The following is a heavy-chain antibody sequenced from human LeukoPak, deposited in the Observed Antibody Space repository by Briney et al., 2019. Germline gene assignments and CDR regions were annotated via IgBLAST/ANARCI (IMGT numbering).Heavy chain of an antibody. CDR3: ARGAGDDYNLVFGY. V-gene: IGHV3-7*05. CDR2: IKSDGSDK. Sequence: GGSLRLSCAASGFTFSSYWMDWVRQAPGKGLEWVAIIKSDGSDKYYVDSVKGRFTVSKDNAKNSLYLQMNSLRAEDTAMYYCARGAGDDYNLVFGYWGQGTQVTVSS. CDR1: GFTFSSYW. J-gene: IGHJ4*02. D-gene: IGHD5-24*01.